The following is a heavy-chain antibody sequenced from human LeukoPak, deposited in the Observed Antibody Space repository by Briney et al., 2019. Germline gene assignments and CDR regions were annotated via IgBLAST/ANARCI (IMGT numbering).Heavy chain of an antibody. V-gene: IGHV3-53*01. J-gene: IGHJ4*02. Sequence: GGSLRLSCAASEFTFSSYAMSWVRQAPGKGLEWVSVIYSGGETYYADSVKGRFTISRDNSRNTLYLQMNSLRAEDTAVYYCARNGFSWYFDYWGQGTLVTVSS. D-gene: IGHD5-18*01. CDR1: EFTFSSYA. CDR3: ARNGFSWYFDY. CDR2: IYSGGET.